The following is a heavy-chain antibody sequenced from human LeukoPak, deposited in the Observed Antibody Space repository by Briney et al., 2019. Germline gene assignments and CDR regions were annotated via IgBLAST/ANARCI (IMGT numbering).Heavy chain of an antibody. V-gene: IGHV4-59*01. CDR1: GGSISSYY. CDR2: IYYSGST. CDR3: AREGGSYYGSGSVGAFDI. Sequence: SEALSVTCTVSGGSISSYYWCWSRERPGKGVEWRGYIYYSGSTNYNPSLKSRVTISVDTSKNQFSLKLSSVTAADTAVYYCAREGGSYYGSGSVGAFDIWGQGTMVTVSS. D-gene: IGHD3-10*01. J-gene: IGHJ3*02.